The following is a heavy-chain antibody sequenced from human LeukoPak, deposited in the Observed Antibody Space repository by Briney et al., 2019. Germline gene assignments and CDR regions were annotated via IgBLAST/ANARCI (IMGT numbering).Heavy chain of an antibody. CDR1: GFTFSDYY. V-gene: IGHV3-11*01. CDR3: ARDTILTGYYSDY. J-gene: IGHJ4*02. D-gene: IGHD3-9*01. Sequence: PGGSLRLSCAASGFTFSDYYMSWIRQAPGKGLEWVSYISSGANTIYYADSVKGRFTISRDNTKNSLYLQMNSLRAEDTAVYYCARDTILTGYYSDYWGQGTLVTVSS. CDR2: ISSGANTI.